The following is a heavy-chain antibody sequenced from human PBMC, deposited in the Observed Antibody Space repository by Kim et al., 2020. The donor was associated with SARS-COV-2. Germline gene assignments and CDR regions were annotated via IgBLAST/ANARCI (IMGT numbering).Heavy chain of an antibody. V-gene: IGHV3-30-3*01. Sequence: GGSLRLSCSASGFAFSNHAMHWVRQAPGKGLVWVASISYDGSNEYYADSVKGRFTSSRDNSKNTVYLQMSSLRVEDTAVYYCARGDCSRTICYSNAFDIWGQGTMVTVSS. CDR1: GFAFSNHA. CDR3: ARGDCSRTICYSNAFDI. J-gene: IGHJ3*02. CDR2: ISYDGSNE. D-gene: IGHD2-2*02.